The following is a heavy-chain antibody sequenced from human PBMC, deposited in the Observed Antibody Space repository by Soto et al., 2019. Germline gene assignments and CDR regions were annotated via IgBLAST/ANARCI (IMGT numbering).Heavy chain of an antibody. CDR3: ASSTLGYSYGYFFDY. J-gene: IGHJ4*02. D-gene: IGHD5-18*01. CDR2: ISSSSSYI. Sequence: KTGGSLRLSCAASGFTFSSYSMNWVRQAPGKGLEWVSSISSSSSYIYYADSVKGRFTISRDNAKNSLYLQMNSLRAEDTAVYYCASSTLGYSYGYFFDYWGQGTLVTVSS. CDR1: GFTFSSYS. V-gene: IGHV3-21*01.